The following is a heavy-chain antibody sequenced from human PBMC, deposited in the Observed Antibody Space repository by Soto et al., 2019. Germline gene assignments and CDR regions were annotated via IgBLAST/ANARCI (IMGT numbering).Heavy chain of an antibody. V-gene: IGHV3-23*01. Sequence: GGSLRLSCAASGFTFSSYAMSWVRQAPGKGLEWVSAISGSGGSTYYADSVKGRFTISRDNSKNTLYLQMNSLRAEDTAVYYCAKDSVLMVYAARTEYFDLWGHGTLVTVSS. D-gene: IGHD2-8*01. CDR1: GFTFSSYA. J-gene: IGHJ2*01. CDR3: AKDSVLMVYAARTEYFDL. CDR2: ISGSGGST.